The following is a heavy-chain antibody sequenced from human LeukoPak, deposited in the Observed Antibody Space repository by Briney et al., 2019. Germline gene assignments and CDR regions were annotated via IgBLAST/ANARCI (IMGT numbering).Heavy chain of an antibody. V-gene: IGHV4-59*01. CDR1: GGSISSYY. Sequence: SETLSLTCTVSGGSISSYYWSWIWQPPGKGLEWIGYIYYTGSTNYNSSLESRVTISADTSKNQFSLKLRSVTASDTAVYYCARDVDCSTDGCPQSGMAYWGQGTLVTVSS. D-gene: IGHD2-8*01. J-gene: IGHJ4*02. CDR2: IYYTGST. CDR3: ARDVDCSTDGCPQSGMAY.